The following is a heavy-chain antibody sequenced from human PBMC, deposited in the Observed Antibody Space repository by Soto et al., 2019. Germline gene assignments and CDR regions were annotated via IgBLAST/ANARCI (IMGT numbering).Heavy chain of an antibody. CDR2: IWYDGSNK. J-gene: IGHJ6*02. CDR1: GFTFSSYG. V-gene: IGHV3-33*01. CDR3: ARDGRRSSIYYDILTGYPPDV. D-gene: IGHD3-9*01. Sequence: GGSLRLSCAASGFTFSSYGMHWFRQAPGKGLEWVAVIWYDGSNKYYADSVKGRFTISRDNSKNTLYLQMNSLRAEDTAVYYCARDGRRSSIYYDILTGYPPDVWGQGTTVTVSS.